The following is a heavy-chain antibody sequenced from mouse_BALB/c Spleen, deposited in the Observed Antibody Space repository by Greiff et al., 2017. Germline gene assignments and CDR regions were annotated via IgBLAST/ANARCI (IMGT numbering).Heavy chain of an antibody. CDR3: ARDERFAY. CDR1: GFTFSDYY. J-gene: IGHJ3*01. V-gene: IGHV5-4*02. Sequence: EVMLVESGGGLVKPGGSLKLSCAASGFTFSDYYMYWVRQTPEKRLEWVATISDGGSYTYYPDSVKGRFTISRDNAKNNLYLQMSSLKSEDTAMYYCARDERFAYWGQGTLVTVSA. CDR2: ISDGGSYT.